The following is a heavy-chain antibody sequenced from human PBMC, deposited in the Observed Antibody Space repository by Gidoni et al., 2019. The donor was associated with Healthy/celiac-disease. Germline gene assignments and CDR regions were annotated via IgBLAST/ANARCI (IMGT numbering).Heavy chain of an antibody. CDR1: GVTLSSYT. CDR2: LSGSSTYI. D-gene: IGHD6-6*01. CDR3: ARDSSSSYYYGMDV. Sequence: EVQLGESGGGLVKPGGSLRRCCAASGVTLSSYTMNWVRQAPGKGLECVSSLSGSSTYIYYADSVKGRFTISRDNAKNSVYLQMTTLRAADTAVYYCARDSSSSYYYGMDVWGQGTTVTVSS. V-gene: IGHV3-21*01. J-gene: IGHJ6*02.